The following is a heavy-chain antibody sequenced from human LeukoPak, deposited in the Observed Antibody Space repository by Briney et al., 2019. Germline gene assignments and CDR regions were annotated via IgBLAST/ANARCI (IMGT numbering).Heavy chain of an antibody. CDR2: IYYSGST. CDR1: GGSISSYY. D-gene: IGHD3-10*01. J-gene: IGHJ5*02. CDR3: ARASITMVRGVPGWFDP. V-gene: IGHV4-59*08. Sequence: SETLSLTCTVSGGSISSYYWSWIRQPPGKGLGWVGYIYYSGSTNYNPSLKSRVTISVDTSKNQFSLKLSSVPAADTAVYYCARASITMVRGVPGWFDPWGQGTLVTVSS.